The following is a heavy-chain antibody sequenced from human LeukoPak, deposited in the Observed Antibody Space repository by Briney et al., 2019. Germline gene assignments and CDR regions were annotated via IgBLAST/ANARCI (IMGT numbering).Heavy chain of an antibody. V-gene: IGHV3-15*01. Sequence: GGSLRLSCAASGLSVSHAWMSWVRQAPGKGLERVGLIKSKTDGGTTDYAAAVKGRFAISRVDSRTTMYLQLNSLKTEDTAVYYCTRISGCCWRGAHGWYYYMDVWGKGTTVTVSS. D-gene: IGHD6-25*01. CDR2: IKSKTDGGTT. CDR3: TRISGCCWRGAHGWYYYMDV. J-gene: IGHJ6*03. CDR1: GLSVSHAW.